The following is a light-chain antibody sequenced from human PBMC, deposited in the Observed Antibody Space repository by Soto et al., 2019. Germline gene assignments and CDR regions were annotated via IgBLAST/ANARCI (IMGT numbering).Light chain of an antibody. CDR1: QGIRDD. Sequence: IPMTHSPSSLPASVGDRVTITCRASQGIRDDLAWYQQKPGRAPRLLIYDASTLEDGVPLRFSGSGSGTDFTLIISGVQPEDFATYFCLQHSAYPFTFGQGTRLDIK. V-gene: IGKV1-6*01. CDR3: LQHSAYPFT. CDR2: DAS. J-gene: IGKJ5*01.